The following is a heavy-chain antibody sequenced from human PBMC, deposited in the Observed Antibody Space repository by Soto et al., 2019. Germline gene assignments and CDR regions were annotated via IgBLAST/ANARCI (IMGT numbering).Heavy chain of an antibody. J-gene: IGHJ6*02. Sequence: GGSLRLSCAASGFTFSSYDMHWVRQATGKGLEWVSAIGTAGDTYYPGSVKGRFTISRENAKNSLYLQMDSLRAGDTAVYYCARGGGYDFWSGFHGMDVWGQGTTVTVSS. V-gene: IGHV3-13*01. CDR3: ARGGGYDFWSGFHGMDV. D-gene: IGHD3-3*01. CDR1: GFTFSSYD. CDR2: IGTAGDT.